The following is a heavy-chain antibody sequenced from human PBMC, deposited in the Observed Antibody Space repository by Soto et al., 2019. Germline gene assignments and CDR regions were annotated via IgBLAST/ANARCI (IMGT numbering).Heavy chain of an antibody. Sequence: ASVKVSCKASGYTFTGYYMHWVRQAPGQGLEWMGWINPNSGGTNYAQKFQGWVTMTRDTSISTAYMELSRLRSDDTAVYYCARDLRGYDILTGYHTRSAFEIWGQGTMVTVSS. CDR1: GYTFTGYY. CDR2: INPNSGGT. V-gene: IGHV1-2*04. CDR3: ARDLRGYDILTGYHTRSAFEI. D-gene: IGHD3-9*01. J-gene: IGHJ3*02.